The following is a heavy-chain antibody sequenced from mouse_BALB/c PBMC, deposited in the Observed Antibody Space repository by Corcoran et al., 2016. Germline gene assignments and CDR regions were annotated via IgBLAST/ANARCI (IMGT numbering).Heavy chain of an antibody. J-gene: IGHJ3*01. V-gene: IGHV9-3-1*01. CDR2: INTYTGEP. Sequence: QIQLVQSGPELKKPGETVKISCKASGYTFTNYGMNWVKQAPGKGLKWMGWINTYTGEPTYADDFKGRFAFSLETSASTAYLQINNLKNEDTATYFCAKSDDAWFAYWGQATLVTVSA. D-gene: IGHD2-12*01. CDR3: AKSDDAWFAY. CDR1: GYTFTNYG.